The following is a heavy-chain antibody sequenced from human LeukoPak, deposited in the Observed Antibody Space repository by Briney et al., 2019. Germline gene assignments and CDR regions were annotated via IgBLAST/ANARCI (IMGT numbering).Heavy chain of an antibody. D-gene: IGHD4-17*01. CDR3: ARATDDYGDYVGDY. J-gene: IGHJ4*02. V-gene: IGHV3-30*04. CDR1: GFTFSSYA. Sequence: GGSLRLSCAASGFTFSSYAMHWVRQAPGKGLEWVAVISYDGSNKYYADSVKGRFTISRDNAKNSLYLQMNSLRAEDTAVYYCARATDDYGDYVGDYWGQGTLVTVSS. CDR2: ISYDGSNK.